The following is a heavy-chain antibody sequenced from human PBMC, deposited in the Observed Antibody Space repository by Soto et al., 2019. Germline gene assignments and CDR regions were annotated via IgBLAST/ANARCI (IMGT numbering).Heavy chain of an antibody. Sequence: QVQLVESGGGVVQSGGSLRLSCAASGFTFSNYGMHWVRQAPGKGLEWMTLISYGGSNKYYAESVKGRFTISRDDSKNTLYLQKNSLRAEDTAADYCAKPGYRSGHPIRAQEYFDYWGQGTLVTVSS. V-gene: IGHV3-30*18. CDR1: GFTFSNYG. CDR2: ISYGGSNK. J-gene: IGHJ4*02. D-gene: IGHD6-19*01. CDR3: AKPGYRSGHPIRAQEYFDY.